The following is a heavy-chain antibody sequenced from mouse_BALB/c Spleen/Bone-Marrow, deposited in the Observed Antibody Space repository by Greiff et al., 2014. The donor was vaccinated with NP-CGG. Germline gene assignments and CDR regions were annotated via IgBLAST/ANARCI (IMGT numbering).Heavy chain of an antibody. V-gene: IGHV5-17*02. D-gene: IGHD3-3*01. CDR2: ISSDGSTI. J-gene: IGHJ4*01. Sequence: EVKLVESGGGLVQPGGSRKLSCAASGFTFSSFGMHWVRQAPEKGLEWVAYISSDGSTIYYADTMKGRFTISRDNPKNTLFLQMTSLRSEDTAMYYCTRSGTLGAMDYWGQGTSVTVSS. CDR3: TRSGTLGAMDY. CDR1: GFTFSSFG.